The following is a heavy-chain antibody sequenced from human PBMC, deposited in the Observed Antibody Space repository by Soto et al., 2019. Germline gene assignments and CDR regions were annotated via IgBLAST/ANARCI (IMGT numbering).Heavy chain of an antibody. CDR1: GGSFSGYY. V-gene: IGHV4-34*01. CDR2: INHSGST. CDR3: ARGGPTGREYYFDY. D-gene: IGHD2-15*01. J-gene: IGHJ4*02. Sequence: PSETLSLTCAVYGGSFSGYYWSWIRQPPGKGLEWIGEINHSGSTNYNPSLKGRVTISVDTSKNQFSLKLSSVTAADTAVYYCARGGPTGREYYFDYWGQGTLVTISS.